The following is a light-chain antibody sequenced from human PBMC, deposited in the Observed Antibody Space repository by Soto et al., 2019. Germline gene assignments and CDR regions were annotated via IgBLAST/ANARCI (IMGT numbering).Light chain of an antibody. CDR3: QQRSNWPLT. J-gene: IGKJ4*01. CDR2: DAS. CDR1: QSVSSY. V-gene: IGKV3-11*01. Sequence: EIVLTQSPATLSLSPGERATLSCRASQSVSSYLGWYQQKPGQAPRLLIYDASNRATGIPARFSGSGSRTDFSLTISSLEPADFAVYYCQQRSNWPLTFGGGTKVEIK.